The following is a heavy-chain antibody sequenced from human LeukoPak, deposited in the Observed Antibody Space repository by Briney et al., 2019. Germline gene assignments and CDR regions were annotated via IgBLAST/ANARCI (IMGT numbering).Heavy chain of an antibody. CDR1: GGSISSYY. CDR2: IYYSGST. D-gene: IGHD3-3*01. V-gene: IGHV4-59*08. Sequence: SETLSLTCTVSGGSISSYYWSWIRQPPGKGLEWIGYIYYSGSTNYNPSLKSLVTISVDTSKNQFSLKLSSVTAAGTAVYYCARRSTIFGVVYFDYWGQGTLVTVSS. J-gene: IGHJ4*02. CDR3: ARRSTIFGVVYFDY.